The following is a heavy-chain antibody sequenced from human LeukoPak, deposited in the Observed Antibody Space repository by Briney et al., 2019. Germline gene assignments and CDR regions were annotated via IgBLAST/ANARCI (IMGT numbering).Heavy chain of an antibody. CDR1: GFTFSSYW. CDR2: IKQDGSEK. D-gene: IGHD3-10*01. Sequence: HPGGSLRLSRAASGFTFSSYWMSWVRQAPGKGLEWVANIKQDGSEKYYVDSVKGRFTLSRDNSKNTLYLQMNSLRAEDTAIYYCARDLYYGSASPRLDYWGQGTLVTVSS. V-gene: IGHV3-7*01. CDR3: ARDLYYGSASPRLDY. J-gene: IGHJ4*02.